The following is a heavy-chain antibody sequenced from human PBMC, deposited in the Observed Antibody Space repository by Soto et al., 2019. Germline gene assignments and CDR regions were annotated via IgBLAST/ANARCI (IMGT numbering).Heavy chain of an antibody. CDR1: GFTFSSYA. CDR3: ARENFVAVAGPPEGDYGMDV. V-gene: IGHV3-30-3*01. J-gene: IGHJ6*02. D-gene: IGHD6-19*01. CDR2: ISYDGSNK. Sequence: QVQLVESGGGVVQPGRSLRLSCAASGFTFSSYAMHWVRQAPGKGLEWVAVISYDGSNKYYADSVKGRFTISRDNSKNTLYLHMNSLRAEDTAVYYCARENFVAVAGPPEGDYGMDVWGQGTTVTVSS.